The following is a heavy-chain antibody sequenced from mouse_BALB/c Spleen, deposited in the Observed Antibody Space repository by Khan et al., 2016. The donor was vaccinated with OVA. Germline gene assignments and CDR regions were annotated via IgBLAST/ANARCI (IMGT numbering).Heavy chain of an antibody. J-gene: IGHJ4*01. CDR1: GFSLTNYG. CDR2: IWSDGST. V-gene: IGHV2-6-1*01. CDR3: ARQPYYHYNIMDY. D-gene: IGHD2-10*01. Sequence: QVQLKESGPGLVAPSQSLSITCTISGFSLTNYGVYWVRQPPGKGLEWLVVIWSDGSTTYNSPLNSRLTISKDNSKSQVFLKMNSLQTDDTAMYFCARQPYYHYNIMDYWGQGTSVTVSS.